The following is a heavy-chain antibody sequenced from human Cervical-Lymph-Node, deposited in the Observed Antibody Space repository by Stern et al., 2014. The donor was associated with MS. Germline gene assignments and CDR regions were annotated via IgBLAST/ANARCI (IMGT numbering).Heavy chain of an antibody. Sequence: DQLVESGPGLVKPSETLSLTCSVSGGSINSGGYYWSWIRQHPGKGLEWIGYSYHNGNTFYNPSLKSRVTISVDTSKNQFSLNLRSVTAADTAVYFCARASDYDTSGYYADFWGQGTLVTVSS. D-gene: IGHD3-22*01. CDR2: SYHNGNT. J-gene: IGHJ4*02. CDR3: ARASDYDTSGYYADF. V-gene: IGHV4-31*03. CDR1: GGSINSGGYY.